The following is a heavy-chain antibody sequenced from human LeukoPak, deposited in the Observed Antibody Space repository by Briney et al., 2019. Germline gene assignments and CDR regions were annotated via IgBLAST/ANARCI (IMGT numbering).Heavy chain of an antibody. V-gene: IGHV4-39*01. CDR3: ARHGAYCTGGSCTRFDP. CDR1: GGSISSSSYY. J-gene: IGHJ5*02. D-gene: IGHD2-15*01. CDR2: IYYSGST. Sequence: PSETLSLTCTVSGGSISSSSYYWGWIRQPPGKGLEWLGTIYYSGSTYYNASLKSRVTISVDTSKNQFSLKVSSVTAADTAVYYCARHGAYCTGGSCTRFDPWGQGTLVTVSS.